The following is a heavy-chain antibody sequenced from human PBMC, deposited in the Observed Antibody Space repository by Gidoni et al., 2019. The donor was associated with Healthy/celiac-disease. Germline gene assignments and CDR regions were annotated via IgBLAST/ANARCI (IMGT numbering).Heavy chain of an antibody. CDR3: AHRPKGYSFSYYYGMDV. J-gene: IGHJ6*02. D-gene: IGHD5-18*01. Sequence: QITLKESGPTLVKPTQTLTLTCTSSGLSLSTSGVGVGWIRQPPGKALEWLALIYWNDDKRYSPSLKSRLTITKDTSKNQVVLTMTNMDPVDTATYYCAHRPKGYSFSYYYGMDVWGQGTTVTVSS. V-gene: IGHV2-5*01. CDR1: GLSLSTSGVG. CDR2: IYWNDDK.